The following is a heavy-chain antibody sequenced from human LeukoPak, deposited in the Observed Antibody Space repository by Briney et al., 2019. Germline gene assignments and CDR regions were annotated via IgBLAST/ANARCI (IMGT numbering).Heavy chain of an antibody. CDR1: GVSISSYD. J-gene: IGHJ4*02. Sequence: PSETLSLTCTVSGVSISSYDWSWIRQPPGKGLEWIGYIFYSGNTIYNPSLRSRVTISADTSKNHFSLRLRSVTAADTAVYYCARLAAISGSDYPDDWGQGTLVTVSS. CDR2: IFYSGNT. CDR3: ARLAAISGSDYPDD. V-gene: IGHV4-59*08. D-gene: IGHD1-26*01.